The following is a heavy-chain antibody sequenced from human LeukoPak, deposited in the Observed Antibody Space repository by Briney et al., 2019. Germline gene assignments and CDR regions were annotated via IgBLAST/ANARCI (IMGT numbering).Heavy chain of an antibody. V-gene: IGHV6-1*01. CDR3: AREAAGLDY. J-gene: IGHJ4*02. CDR2: TYYRSKRYN. CDR1: GDSVSTNSAA. D-gene: IGHD6-19*01. Sequence: LSQTLSPTCAISGDSVSTNSAAWHWIRQSPSRGLEWLGRTYYRSKRYNNYAVSVKSRITINPDTSKNQFSLQLNSVFPEDTAVYYCAREAAGLDYWGQGTLVTVSS.